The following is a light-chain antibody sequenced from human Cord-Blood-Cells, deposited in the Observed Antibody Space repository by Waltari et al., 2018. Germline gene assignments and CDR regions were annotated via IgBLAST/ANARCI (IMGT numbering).Light chain of an antibody. Sequence: DIQMTQSPSTLSASVGDRVTITGRASQSISSWLAWYQQKPGKAPKLLIYDASSLESGVPSRVSGSGAGTEFTLTISSLHPDDFATYYCQQYNSPSLTFGGGTKVEIK. J-gene: IGKJ4*01. CDR2: DAS. CDR3: QQYNSPSLT. V-gene: IGKV1-5*01. CDR1: QSISSW.